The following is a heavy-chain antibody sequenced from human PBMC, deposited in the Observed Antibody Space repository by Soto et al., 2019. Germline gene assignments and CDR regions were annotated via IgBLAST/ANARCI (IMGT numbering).Heavy chain of an antibody. D-gene: IGHD2-15*01. V-gene: IGHV3-48*03. CDR2: ISSSGSTI. J-gene: IGHJ6*02. CDR3: ATPLRGYYYGMDV. CDR1: GFTFSSYE. Sequence: PGGSLRLSCAASGFTFSSYEMNWVRQAPGKGLEWVSYISSSGSTIYYADSVKGRFTISRDNAKNSLYLQMNSLRAEDTAVYYCATPLRGYYYGMDVWGQGTTVTVSS.